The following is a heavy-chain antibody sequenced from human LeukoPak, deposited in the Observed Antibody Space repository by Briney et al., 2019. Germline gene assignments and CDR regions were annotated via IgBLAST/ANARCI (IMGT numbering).Heavy chain of an antibody. Sequence: GGSLRLSCAASGFTFSSYGMHWVRQAPGKGLEWVAVISYDGSNKYYADSVKGRFAISRDNSKNTLYLQMNSLRAEDTAVYYCAKDGEYYDFWSGYYTSKGYGMDVWGQGTTVTVSS. V-gene: IGHV3-30*18. CDR1: GFTFSSYG. CDR3: AKDGEYYDFWSGYYTSKGYGMDV. CDR2: ISYDGSNK. D-gene: IGHD3-3*01. J-gene: IGHJ6*02.